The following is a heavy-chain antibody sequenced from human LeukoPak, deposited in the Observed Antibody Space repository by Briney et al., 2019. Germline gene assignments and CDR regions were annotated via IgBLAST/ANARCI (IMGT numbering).Heavy chain of an antibody. CDR1: GFTFSSYA. V-gene: IGHV3-23*01. Sequence: GGSLRLSCAASGFTFSSYAMSWVRQAPGKGLEWVSAISGSGGSTYYADSVKGRFTISRDNFRNTLYLQLNNLRAEDTALYYCAKAYGTNGYYQLPIDFWGQGTLVTVSS. J-gene: IGHJ4*02. CDR2: ISGSGGST. D-gene: IGHD3-22*01. CDR3: AKAYGTNGYYQLPIDF.